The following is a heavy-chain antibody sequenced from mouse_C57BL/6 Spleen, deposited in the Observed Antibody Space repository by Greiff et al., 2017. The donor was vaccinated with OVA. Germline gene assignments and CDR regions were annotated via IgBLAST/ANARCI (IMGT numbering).Heavy chain of an antibody. CDR1: GFSFNTYA. D-gene: IGHD4-1*01. V-gene: IGHV10-1*01. CDR3: VRHKTGVFDY. Sequence: EVQLQESGGGLVQPKGSLKLSCAASGFSFNTYAMNWVRQAPGKGLEWVARIRSKSNNYATYYADSVKDRFTISRDDSESMLYLQMNNLKTEDTAMYYCVRHKTGVFDYWGQGTTLTVSS. CDR2: IRSKSNNYAT. J-gene: IGHJ2*01.